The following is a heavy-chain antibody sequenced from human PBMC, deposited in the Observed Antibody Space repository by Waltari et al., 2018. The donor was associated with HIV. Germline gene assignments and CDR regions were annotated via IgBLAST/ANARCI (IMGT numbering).Heavy chain of an antibody. Sequence: QVLLVQSGAEVKKTGASVKVSCKASGYTFTDYYIHWVRQAPGRGLEWKGWINANNGGTDYAQKFQGRVTMTRDTSINTAYMDVRRLRSDDTAVYYCARGTVVVPAAVFWFDPWGQGTLVTVSS. CDR1: GYTFTDYY. D-gene: IGHD2-2*01. CDR3: ARGTVVVPAAVFWFDP. CDR2: INANNGGT. V-gene: IGHV1-2*02. J-gene: IGHJ5*02.